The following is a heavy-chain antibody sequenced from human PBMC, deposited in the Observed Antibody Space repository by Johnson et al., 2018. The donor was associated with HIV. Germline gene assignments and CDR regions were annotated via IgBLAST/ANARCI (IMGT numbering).Heavy chain of an antibody. D-gene: IGHD2-15*01. V-gene: IGHV3-30*02. CDR2: IRYDGSNK. CDR3: ARDGAIPPGQYCSGSSCHGGDAFDT. Sequence: VQLVESGGGVVQPGGSLRLSCAASGFTFSSYGMHWVRQAPGKGLEWVAFIRYDGSNKYYADSVKGRFTISRDNSKNTLYLQMNSLTAEDTAVYYCARDGAIPPGQYCSGSSCHGGDAFDTWGQGTMVTVSS. CDR1: GFTFSSYG. J-gene: IGHJ3*02.